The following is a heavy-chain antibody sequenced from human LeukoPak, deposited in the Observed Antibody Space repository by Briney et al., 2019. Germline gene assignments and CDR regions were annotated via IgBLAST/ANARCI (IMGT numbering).Heavy chain of an antibody. J-gene: IGHJ4*02. CDR2: INSDGSST. D-gene: IGHD2-15*01. CDR1: GFTFSRYW. CDR3: ARSPYDCSGSSCYPDYFDY. Sequence: GGSPRLSCAASGFTFSRYWMHWVRQAPGKGLVWVSRINSDGSSTSYADSVKGRFTISRDNAKNTLYLQMNSLRAEDTAVYYCARSPYDCSGSSCYPDYFDYWGQGTLVTVSS. V-gene: IGHV3-74*01.